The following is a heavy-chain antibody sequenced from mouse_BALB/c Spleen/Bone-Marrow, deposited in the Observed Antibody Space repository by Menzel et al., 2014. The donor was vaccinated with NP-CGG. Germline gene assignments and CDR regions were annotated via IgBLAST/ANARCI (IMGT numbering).Heavy chain of an antibody. CDR2: IYPGSGST. CDR3: TRWDYGYMDY. CDR1: GYTFTSYW. V-gene: IGHV1S22*01. J-gene: IGHJ4*01. Sequence: LQQSGSELVRPGASVKLSCKASGYTFTSYWMHWVKQRHGQGLVWIGNIYPGSGSTNYDEKFKSKGTLTVDTSSSTAYMHLSSLTSEDSAVYYCTRWDYGYMDYWGQGTSVTVSS. D-gene: IGHD1-2*01.